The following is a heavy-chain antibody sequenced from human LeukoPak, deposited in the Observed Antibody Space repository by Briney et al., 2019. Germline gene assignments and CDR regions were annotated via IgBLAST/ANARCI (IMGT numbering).Heavy chain of an antibody. CDR1: GGSISSGGYY. CDR2: IYYSGST. D-gene: IGHD4-17*01. Sequence: PSETLSLTCTVSGGSISSGGYYWSWIRQHPGKGLEWIGYIYYSGSTYYNPSLKSRVTMSVDTSKNQFSLKLSSVTAADTAVYYCARTYDYGDPGYFDYWGQGTLVTVSS. CDR3: ARTYDYGDPGYFDY. V-gene: IGHV4-31*03. J-gene: IGHJ4*02.